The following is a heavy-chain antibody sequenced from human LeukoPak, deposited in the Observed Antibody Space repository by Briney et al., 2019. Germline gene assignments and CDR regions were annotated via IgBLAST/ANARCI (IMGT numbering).Heavy chain of an antibody. V-gene: IGHV3-11*01. Sequence: GGSLRLSCAASGFTFSDYYTSWIRQAPGKGLEWVSYISSSGSTIYYADSVKGRFTISRDNAKNSLYLQMNSLRAEDTAVYYCARVLDYYDSSGYWGDYGMDVWGQGTTVTVSS. CDR3: ARVLDYYDSSGYWGDYGMDV. CDR1: GFTFSDYY. J-gene: IGHJ6*02. D-gene: IGHD3-22*01. CDR2: ISSSGSTI.